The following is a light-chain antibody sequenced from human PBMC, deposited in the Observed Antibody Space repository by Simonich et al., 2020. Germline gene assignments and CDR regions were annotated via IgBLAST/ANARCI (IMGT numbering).Light chain of an antibody. CDR2: DVS. CDR3: SSYTSSSTTV. CDR1: SGDVGGYNY. J-gene: IGLJ3*02. Sequence: QSALTQPASVSGSPGQSITISCTGTSGDVGGYNYVSWYQQTPGKAPKLMFYDVSKRPSGVSNRFSGSKSGNTASLTISGLQAEDEADYYCSSYTSSSTTVFGGGTKLTVL. V-gene: IGLV2-14*01.